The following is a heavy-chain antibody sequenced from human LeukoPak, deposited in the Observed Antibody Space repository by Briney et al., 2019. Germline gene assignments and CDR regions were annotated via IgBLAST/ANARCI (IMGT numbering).Heavy chain of an antibody. CDR3: ARGAYCSSTSCYSGHDF. J-gene: IGHJ4*02. CDR1: GFTFSTYA. CDR2: MSYDGSNK. D-gene: IGHD2-2*01. V-gene: IGHV3-30-3*01. Sequence: PGRSLRLSCAASGFTFSTYAMHWVRQAPGKGLEWVAFMSYDGSNKYYADSVKGRFIISRDNSKNTLYLQMNSLRPDDTAVYFCARGAYCSSTSCYSGHDFWGQGTLVTVSS.